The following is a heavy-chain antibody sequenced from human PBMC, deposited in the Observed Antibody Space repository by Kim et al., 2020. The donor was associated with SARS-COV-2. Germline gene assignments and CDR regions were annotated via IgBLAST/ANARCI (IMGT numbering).Heavy chain of an antibody. J-gene: IGHJ4*02. CDR1: GYTFTSYA. V-gene: IGHV1-3*01. CDR3: ARAALWFGEYYFDY. Sequence: ASVKVSCKASGYTFTSYAMHWVRQAPGQRLEWMGWINAGNGNTKYSQKFQGRVTITRDTSASTAYMELSSLRSEDTAVYYCARAALWFGEYYFDYWGQGTLVTVSS. D-gene: IGHD3-10*01. CDR2: INAGNGNT.